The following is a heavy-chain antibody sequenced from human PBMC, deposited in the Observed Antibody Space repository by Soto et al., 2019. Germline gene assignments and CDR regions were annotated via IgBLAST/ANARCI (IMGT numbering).Heavy chain of an antibody. J-gene: IGHJ2*01. Sequence: QVRLVQSGAEVKKPGASVKVSCKASGYTFTSYGISWVRQAPGQGLEWMGWISAYNGNTNYAQKLQGRVTMTTDTSTSTAYMELRSLRSDDTAVYYCARELVVVPTAMVKDIGYFDLWRRGTLVTVSS. CDR3: ARELVVVPTAMVKDIGYFDL. CDR1: GYTFTSYG. V-gene: IGHV1-18*01. D-gene: IGHD2-2*01. CDR2: ISAYNGNT.